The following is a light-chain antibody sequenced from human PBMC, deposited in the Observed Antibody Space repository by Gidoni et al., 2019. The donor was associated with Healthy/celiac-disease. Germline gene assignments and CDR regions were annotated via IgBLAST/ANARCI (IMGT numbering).Light chain of an antibody. CDR3: QQANSFPLT. CDR2: AAS. J-gene: IGKJ4*01. V-gene: IGKV1-12*01. Sequence: DIQMTQSPSSVSASVGDRVTITCRASQGISSWLAWSQQKPGKAPKLLIYAASSLQSGVPSRFSGSGSGTDVTLTISSLQPEDFATYYCQQANSFPLTFGGGTKVEIK. CDR1: QGISSW.